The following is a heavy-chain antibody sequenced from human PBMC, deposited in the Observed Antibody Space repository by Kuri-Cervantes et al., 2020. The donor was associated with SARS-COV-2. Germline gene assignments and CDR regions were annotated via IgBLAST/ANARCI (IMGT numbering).Heavy chain of an antibody. CDR3: AEDSRLKWEPEEYYLDY. V-gene: IGHV3-23*01. J-gene: IGHJ4*02. CDR2: ISGSGGST. Sequence: GESLKISCAASGFTFSSYAMSWVRQAPGKGLEWVSAISGSGGSTYYADSVKGRFTISRDNSKNTLYLQMNSLRAEDTAVYYCAEDSRLKWEPEEYYLDYWGQGTLVTVSS. CDR1: GFTFSSYA. D-gene: IGHD1-26*01.